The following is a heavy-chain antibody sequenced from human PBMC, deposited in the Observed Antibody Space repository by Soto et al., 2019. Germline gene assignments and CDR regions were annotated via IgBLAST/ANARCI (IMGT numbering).Heavy chain of an antibody. CDR3: AVVDSTGNWFDP. J-gene: IGHJ5*02. CDR1: GGSISSSDFY. Sequence: PSETVSLTCTVSGGSISSSDFYWGWLRQTPGKGLEFIGSMYYSGTTYYNPSLKSRVTISVDTSKNQFTLKLISVTAADTAVYYCAVVDSTGNWFDPWGEGALVTVSS. CDR2: MYYSGTT. D-gene: IGHD6-25*01. V-gene: IGHV4-39*01.